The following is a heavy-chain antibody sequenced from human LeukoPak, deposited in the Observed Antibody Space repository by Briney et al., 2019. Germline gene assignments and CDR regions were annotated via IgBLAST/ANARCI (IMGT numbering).Heavy chain of an antibody. V-gene: IGHV3-53*01. CDR3: ARARTNWNHPYAGDYYYMDV. D-gene: IGHD1-1*01. Sequence: GGSLRLSCAASGFTVSSNYMSWVRQAPGKGLEWVSVIYSGGSTYYADPVKGRFTISRDNSKNTLYLQMNSLRAEDTAVYYCARARTNWNHPYAGDYYYMDVWGKGTTVTVSS. CDR2: IYSGGST. CDR1: GFTVSSNY. J-gene: IGHJ6*03.